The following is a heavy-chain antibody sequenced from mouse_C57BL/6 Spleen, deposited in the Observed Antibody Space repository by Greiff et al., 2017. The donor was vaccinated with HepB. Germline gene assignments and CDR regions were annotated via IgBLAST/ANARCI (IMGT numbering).Heavy chain of an antibody. J-gene: IGHJ2*01. CDR1: GFTFSSYA. D-gene: IGHD2-1*01. CDR3: ARDLDYYGNYVLDY. V-gene: IGHV5-4*01. Sequence: EVQVVESGGGLVKPGGSLKLSCAASGFTFSSYAMSWVRQTPEKRLEWVATISDGGSYTYYPDNVKGRFTISRDNAKNNLYLQMSHLKSEDTAMYYCARDLDYYGNYVLDYWGQGTTLTVSS. CDR2: ISDGGSYT.